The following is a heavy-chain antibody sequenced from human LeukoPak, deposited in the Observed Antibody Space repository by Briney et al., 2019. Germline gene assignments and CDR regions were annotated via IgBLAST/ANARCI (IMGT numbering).Heavy chain of an antibody. D-gene: IGHD6-19*01. Sequence: SETLSLTCAVYGGSFCGYYWSWIREPPGKGVEWIGEINHSGSTNYNPSLKSRVTISVDTSKNQFSLKLSSVTAADTAVYYCARFGSGWHYFDYWGQGTLVTVSS. V-gene: IGHV4-34*01. CDR2: INHSGST. CDR3: ARFGSGWHYFDY. J-gene: IGHJ4*02. CDR1: GGSFCGYY.